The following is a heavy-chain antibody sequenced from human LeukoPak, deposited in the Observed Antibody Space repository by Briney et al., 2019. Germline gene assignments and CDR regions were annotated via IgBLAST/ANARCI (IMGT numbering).Heavy chain of an antibody. J-gene: IGHJ4*02. CDR2: ISSSGSTI. Sequence: QSGGSLRLSCAASGFTFSSYEMNWVRQAPGKGLEWVSYISSSGSTIYYADSVKGRFTISRDNAKNSLYLQMNSLRAEDMAVYYCAREMGGYPFDYWGQGTLVTVSS. V-gene: IGHV3-48*03. D-gene: IGHD5-12*01. CDR3: AREMGGYPFDY. CDR1: GFTFSSYE.